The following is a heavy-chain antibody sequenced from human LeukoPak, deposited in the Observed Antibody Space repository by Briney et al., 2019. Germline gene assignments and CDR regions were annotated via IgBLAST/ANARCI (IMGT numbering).Heavy chain of an antibody. D-gene: IGHD1-7*01. CDR1: GFTFSNYW. CDR2: IKQDGSEK. Sequence: QAGGSLRLSCAASGFTFSNYWMSWVRQAPGKGLEWVANIKQDGSEKYYMNSVKGRFTISRDNAKNSLYLQMNSLRAEDTAIYFCAREDDWNYEDYWGQGTLVTVSS. J-gene: IGHJ4*02. V-gene: IGHV3-7*01. CDR3: AREDDWNYEDY.